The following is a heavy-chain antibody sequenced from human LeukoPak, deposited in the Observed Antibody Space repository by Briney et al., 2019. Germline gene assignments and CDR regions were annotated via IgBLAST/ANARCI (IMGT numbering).Heavy chain of an antibody. J-gene: IGHJ4*02. D-gene: IGHD5-12*01. CDR3: ARGRGSTSRY. V-gene: IGHV1-18*01. CDR2: ISTYNGNT. Sequence: ASVNVSCRASGYTFTSYGITWVRQAPGQGLEWMGWISTYNGNTNYAQNLQGRVSMTTDTSTSTAYMELRSLRSDDTAVYYCARGRGSTSRYWGQGTLVTVSS. CDR1: GYTFTSYG.